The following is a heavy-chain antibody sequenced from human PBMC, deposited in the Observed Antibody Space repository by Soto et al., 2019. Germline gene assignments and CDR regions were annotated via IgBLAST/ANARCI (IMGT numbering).Heavy chain of an antibody. D-gene: IGHD3-22*01. CDR3: AARITMIVVVMDDAFAI. Sequence: SVKVSCKASGFTFTSSAVQWVRQARGQRLEWIGWIVVGRGNTNYAQKFQERVTITRDMSTSTAYMELSSLRSEDTAVYYCAARITMIVVVMDDAFAIWGQGTMVTVSS. CDR1: GFTFTSSA. CDR2: IVVGRGNT. V-gene: IGHV1-58*01. J-gene: IGHJ3*02.